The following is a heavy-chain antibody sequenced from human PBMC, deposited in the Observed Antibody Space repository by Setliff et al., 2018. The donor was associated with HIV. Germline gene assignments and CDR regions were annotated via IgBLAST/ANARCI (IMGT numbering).Heavy chain of an antibody. CDR1: GYTFTGYF. V-gene: IGHV1-2*02. CDR2: INPNSGGT. CDR3: TRGAYGDSLGMNWFDP. J-gene: IGHJ5*02. Sequence: ASVKVSCKASGYTFTGYFLHWVRQAPGQGLEWMGWINPNSGGTSYAQNFQGRVTMTRDTSISTAYMELSRLKSDDTAVYYCTRGAYGDSLGMNWFDPWGQGTLVTVSS. D-gene: IGHD4-17*01.